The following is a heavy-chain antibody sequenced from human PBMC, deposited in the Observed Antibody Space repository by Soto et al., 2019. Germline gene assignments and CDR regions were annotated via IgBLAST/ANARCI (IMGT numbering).Heavy chain of an antibody. V-gene: IGHV4-4*02. CDR1: GGSIISSHW. J-gene: IGHJ6*02. D-gene: IGHD3-10*01. CDR2: IYHNGTT. Sequence: PSETLSLTCAVSGGSIISSHWWTWVRQSPGKGLEWVGEIYHNGTTNYNPSFKSRLTISVDTSKNQFSLKLSSVTAADTAVYYCARGRLYGSGTRGMDVWGQGTTVTVSS. CDR3: ARGRLYGSGTRGMDV.